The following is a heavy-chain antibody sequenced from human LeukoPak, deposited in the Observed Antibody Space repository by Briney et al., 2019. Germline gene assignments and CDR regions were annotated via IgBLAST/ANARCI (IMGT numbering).Heavy chain of an antibody. CDR1: GGTFISYA. J-gene: IGHJ4*02. Sequence: SVKVACKASGGTFISYAISWVRQAPGQGPEWMGRIILIFGTANYAQKFQGRVTITTDESTSTAYMELSSLRSEDTAVYYCAREWELLNGGLYYWGQGTLVTVSS. CDR3: AREWELLNGGLYY. V-gene: IGHV1-69*05. CDR2: IILIFGTA. D-gene: IGHD2-15*01.